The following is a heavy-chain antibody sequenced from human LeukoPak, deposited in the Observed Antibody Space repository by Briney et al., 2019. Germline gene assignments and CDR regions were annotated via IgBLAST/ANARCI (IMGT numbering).Heavy chain of an antibody. CDR2: IRSKAYGGTT. CDR3: TTVFGYSSGWYFDAFDI. D-gene: IGHD6-19*01. Sequence: GGSLRLSCTASGFTFGDYAMSWFRQAPGKGLEWVGFIRSKAYGGTTEYAASVKGRFTTSRHDSKSIAYLQMNSLKTEDTAVYICTTVFGYSSGWYFDAFDIWGQGTMVSVSS. CDR1: GFTFGDYA. J-gene: IGHJ3*02. V-gene: IGHV3-49*03.